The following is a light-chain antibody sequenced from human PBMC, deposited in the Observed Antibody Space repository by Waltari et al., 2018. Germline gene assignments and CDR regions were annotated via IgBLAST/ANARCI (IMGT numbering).Light chain of an antibody. Sequence: QSALTQPASVSGSPGQSITVSCTGTSSDVRNYNLVSWYQQHPGKAPKLMIYDGSERPSGVSNRFSGSKSGNTASLTTSVLQAEDEADYYCCSYAGSSTSVVFGGGTKLTVL. CDR1: SSDVRNYNL. V-gene: IGLV2-23*01. CDR3: CSYAGSSTSVV. CDR2: DGS. J-gene: IGLJ2*01.